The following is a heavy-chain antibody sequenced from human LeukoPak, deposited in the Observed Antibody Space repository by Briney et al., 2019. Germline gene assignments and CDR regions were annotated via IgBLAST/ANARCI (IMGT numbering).Heavy chain of an antibody. CDR2: MYYSGST. V-gene: IGHV4-59*01. Sequence: SSETLSLTCTVSGASISSYYWSWIRQPPGKGLEWIGYMYYSGSTNYNPSLKSRVTISIDTSKNQFSLNLTSVTAADTAVYYCASRPKGGATYFDYWGQGTLVTVSS. CDR3: ASRPKGGATYFDY. D-gene: IGHD1-26*01. J-gene: IGHJ4*02. CDR1: GASISSYY.